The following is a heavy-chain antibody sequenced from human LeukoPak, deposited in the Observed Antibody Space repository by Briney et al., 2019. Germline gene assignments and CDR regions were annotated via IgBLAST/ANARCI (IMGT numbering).Heavy chain of an antibody. CDR2: ISYDGSNK. D-gene: IGHD6-13*01. J-gene: IGHJ4*02. CDR3: ARQAAAGPFDY. Sequence: PGGSLRLSCAASGFTFSGYAMHWVRQAPGKGLEWVAVISYDGSNKYYADSVKGRFTISRDNSKNTLYLQMNSLRAEDTAVYYCARQAAAGPFDYWGQGTLVTVSS. V-gene: IGHV3-30-3*01. CDR1: GFTFSGYA.